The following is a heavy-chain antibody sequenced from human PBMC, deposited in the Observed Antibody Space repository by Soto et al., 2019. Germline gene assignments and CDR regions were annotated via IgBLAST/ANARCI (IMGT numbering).Heavy chain of an antibody. CDR2: INHSGST. Sequence: TLSLTCAVYGGSFSGYYWSWIRQPPGKGLEWIGEINHSGSTNYNPSLKSRVTISVDTSKNQFSLKLSSVTAADTAVYYCARGNYDFWSGIKDAFDIWGQGTMVTVSS. V-gene: IGHV4-34*01. CDR3: ARGNYDFWSGIKDAFDI. D-gene: IGHD3-3*01. CDR1: GGSFSGYY. J-gene: IGHJ3*02.